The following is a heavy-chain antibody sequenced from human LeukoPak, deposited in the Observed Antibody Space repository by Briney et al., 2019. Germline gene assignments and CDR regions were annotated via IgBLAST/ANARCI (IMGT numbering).Heavy chain of an antibody. Sequence: PSETLSFTCTVSGGSISSYYWSWIRQPPGKGLEWIGYIYYSGSTNYNPSLKSRVTISVDTSKNQFSLKLSSVTAADTAVYYCARFIDYYDSSGYQYYFDYWGQGTLVTVSS. V-gene: IGHV4-59*08. J-gene: IGHJ4*02. CDR2: IYYSGST. D-gene: IGHD3-22*01. CDR1: GGSISSYY. CDR3: ARFIDYYDSSGYQYYFDY.